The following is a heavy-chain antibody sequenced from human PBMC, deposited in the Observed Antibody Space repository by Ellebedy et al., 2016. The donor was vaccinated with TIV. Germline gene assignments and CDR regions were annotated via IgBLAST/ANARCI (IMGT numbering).Heavy chain of an antibody. J-gene: IGHJ4*02. CDR1: GFTFNSYG. CDR2: IRGSNSDV. D-gene: IGHD7-27*01. Sequence: GGSLRLSCAASGFTFNSYGMHWVRQAPGKGLEWLSNIRGSNSDVYYADSVKGRFTVSRDNAKNSLYLQMNSLRAEDTAVYYCARDLNWGFDYWGQGSLVTVSS. CDR3: ARDLNWGFDY. V-gene: IGHV3-21*05.